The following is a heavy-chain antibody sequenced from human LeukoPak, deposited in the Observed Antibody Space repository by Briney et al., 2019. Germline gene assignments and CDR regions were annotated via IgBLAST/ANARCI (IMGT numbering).Heavy chain of an antibody. CDR3: ARSSLNSFDS. CDR2: IYPKTGGT. Sequence: ASVKVSCKASGYTFTGYYMHWVRQAPGQGLEWVGWIYPKTGGTNSAQKFQGRVTMTGDTSISTAYMELSTLRSDDTAVYYCARSSLNSFDSWGQGSLVTVSS. D-gene: IGHD4-23*01. CDR1: GYTFTGYY. J-gene: IGHJ4*02. V-gene: IGHV1-2*02.